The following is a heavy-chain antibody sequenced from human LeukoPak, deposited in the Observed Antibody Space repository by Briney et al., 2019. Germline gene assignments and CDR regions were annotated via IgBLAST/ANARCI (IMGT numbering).Heavy chain of an antibody. CDR1: GFSVTTNY. D-gene: IGHD5-24*01. Sequence: PGRSLRLSCAASGFSVTTNYMNWVRQAPGKGLEWVSVIYSGGHTYYTDSVKGRFTISRDTSNNTVYLHMSSLRPDDTAVYYCARSTRDGYTHYHDYYMDLWGKGTTVTVSS. CDR3: ARSTRDGYTHYHDYYMDL. J-gene: IGHJ6*03. V-gene: IGHV3-53*01. CDR2: IYSGGHT.